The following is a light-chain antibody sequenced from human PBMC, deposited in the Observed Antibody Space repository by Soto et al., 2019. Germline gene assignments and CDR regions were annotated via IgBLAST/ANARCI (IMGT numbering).Light chain of an antibody. J-gene: IGKJ4*01. CDR3: QQNSVWPLT. CDR2: DAS. CDR1: QTLYNN. V-gene: IGKV3-15*01. Sequence: EIVMTQSPATLSVSPGERATLSCRASQTLYNNLAWYQQTLGQAPRLFIYDASDRATDIPVRFSGSLSGTEFTLHISGLQSEDFALYYCQQNSVWPLTFGGGTKGEIK.